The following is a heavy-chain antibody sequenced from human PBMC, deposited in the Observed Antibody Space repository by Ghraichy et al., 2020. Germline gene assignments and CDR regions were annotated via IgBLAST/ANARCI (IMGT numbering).Heavy chain of an antibody. CDR1: GFTVSRNY. CDR2: LYSDGGT. D-gene: IGHD1-1*01. CDR3: AAGTTWGCCALDI. Sequence: SCAASGFTVSRNYMSWVRQAPGKGLEWLSVLYSDGGTYYADSVKGRFTISRDNSKNTLYLQMNSLGAEDTAVYYCAAGTTWGCCALDIWGQGTMVTVSS. J-gene: IGHJ3*02. V-gene: IGHV3-53*01.